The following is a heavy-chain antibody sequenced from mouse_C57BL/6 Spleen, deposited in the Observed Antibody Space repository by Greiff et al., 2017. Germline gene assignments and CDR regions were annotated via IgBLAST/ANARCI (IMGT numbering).Heavy chain of an antibody. CDR3: ARADYDGYYYAMDY. CDR2: INPYNGGT. Sequence: EVQLQQSGPVLVQPGSSVKMSCKASGYTFTDYYMNWVKQSHGKSLEWIGVINPYNGGTSYNQKFKGKATLTVDKSSSTAYMELNSLTSEDSAVYYCARADYDGYYYAMDYWGQGTSVTVSS. J-gene: IGHJ4*01. CDR1: GYTFTDYY. V-gene: IGHV1-19*01. D-gene: IGHD2-4*01.